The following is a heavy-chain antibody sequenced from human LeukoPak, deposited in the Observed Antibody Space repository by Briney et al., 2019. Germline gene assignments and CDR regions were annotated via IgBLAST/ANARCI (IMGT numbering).Heavy chain of an antibody. CDR1: GYTFTSYG. V-gene: IGHV1-2*02. Sequence: GASVKVSCKASGYTFTSYGISWVRQAPGQGLEWMGWINPSSGGTHYAENFQGRVTVTRDTSISTAYMELSSLRSDDTAVYYCARDREQSYVDVWGQGTTVTVSS. J-gene: IGHJ6*02. CDR2: INPSSGGT. D-gene: IGHD1/OR15-1a*01. CDR3: ARDREQSYVDV.